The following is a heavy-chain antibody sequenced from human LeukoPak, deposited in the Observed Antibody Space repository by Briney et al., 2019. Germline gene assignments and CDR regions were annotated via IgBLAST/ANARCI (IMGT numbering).Heavy chain of an antibody. CDR1: GFTVSSNY. CDR3: ARGLDSSGGGYYFDY. Sequence: PLESPRLSCAASGFTVSSNYMSWVRQTPGKGLEWVSVIYTGSTTYYADSVKGRFTISRDNSKNTLYLQMNSLRAEDTAVYYCARGLDSSGGGYYFDYWGQGTLVTVSS. CDR2: IYTGSTT. D-gene: IGHD3-10*01. J-gene: IGHJ4*02. V-gene: IGHV3-53*01.